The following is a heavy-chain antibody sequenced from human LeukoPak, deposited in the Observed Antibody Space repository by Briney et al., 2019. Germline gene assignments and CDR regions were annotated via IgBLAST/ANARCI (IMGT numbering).Heavy chain of an antibody. CDR3: AKHERPSAAPLDY. D-gene: IGHD1-1*01. CDR2: ISGSGDST. J-gene: IGHJ4*02. CDR1: GFTSSSYA. V-gene: IGHV3-23*01. Sequence: GGSLRLSCAASGFTSSSYAMSWVRQAPGKGLEWVSVISGSGDSTYYADSVRGRFTIYRDNSKNTLFLQMNSLTAEDTAVYYCAKHERPSAAPLDYWGQGTLVTVSS.